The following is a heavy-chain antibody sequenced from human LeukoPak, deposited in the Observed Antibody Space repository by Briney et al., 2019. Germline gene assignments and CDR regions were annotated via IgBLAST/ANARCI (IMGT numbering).Heavy chain of an antibody. CDR2: IYHSGST. V-gene: IGHV4-38-2*02. CDR3: ASDPGIAAAGY. D-gene: IGHD6-13*01. CDR1: GYSISSGYY. J-gene: IGHJ4*02. Sequence: KTSETLSLTCTVPGYSISSGYYWGWIRQPPGKGLEWIGSIYHSGSTYYNPSLKSRVTISVDTSKNQFSLKLSSVTAADTAVYYCASDPGIAAAGYWGQGTLVTVSS.